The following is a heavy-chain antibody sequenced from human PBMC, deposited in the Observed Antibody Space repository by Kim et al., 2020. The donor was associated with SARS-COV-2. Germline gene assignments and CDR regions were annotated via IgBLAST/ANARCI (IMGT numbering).Heavy chain of an antibody. Sequence: SETLSLTCTVSGGFLSSGGYHWSWIRQHPGKGLEWIGYIYNSGSTYFRGTTYYNPSLERRVTISVDTSKNQFSLRLSSVTAADTAVYYCARRDYSGLYFDYWGQGTLVTVSS. CDR1: GGFLSSGGYH. CDR3: ARRDYSGLYFDY. D-gene: IGHD2-15*01. V-gene: IGHV4-31*03. J-gene: IGHJ4*02. CDR2: IYNSGST.